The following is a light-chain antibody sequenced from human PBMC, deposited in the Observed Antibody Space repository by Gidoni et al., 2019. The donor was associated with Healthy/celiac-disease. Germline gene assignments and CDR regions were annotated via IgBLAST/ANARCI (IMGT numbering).Light chain of an antibody. CDR3: QQYNSYLLT. Sequence: DIQMTQSPSTLSASVGDRVTITCRASQSISSWFAWYQQKPGKAPKLLIYDASRLESGVPSRFSGSGSGTEFTLTISSLQPDDFATYYCQQYNSYLLTFGGGTKVEIK. V-gene: IGKV1-5*01. CDR1: QSISSW. CDR2: DAS. J-gene: IGKJ4*01.